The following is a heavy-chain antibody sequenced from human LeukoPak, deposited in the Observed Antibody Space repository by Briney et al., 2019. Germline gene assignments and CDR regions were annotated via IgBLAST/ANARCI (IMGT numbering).Heavy chain of an antibody. CDR1: GDSFSRSSYF. CDR2: VYSSGST. J-gene: IGHJ4*02. Sequence: SETLSLTCTVSGDSFSRSSYFWAWIRQPPGKGLGWIGSVYSSGSTYYNPSLRSQITISVDTSKNQFSLKLTSVSAADTAMYYCTRDMEYPGAGFDLWGQGIPVTVSS. V-gene: IGHV4-39*07. CDR3: TRDMEYPGAGFDL. D-gene: IGHD2/OR15-2a*01.